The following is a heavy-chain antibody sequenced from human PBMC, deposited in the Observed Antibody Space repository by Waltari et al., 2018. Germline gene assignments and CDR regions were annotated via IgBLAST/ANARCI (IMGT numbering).Heavy chain of an antibody. CDR3: ARGTAVTAFDFDY. V-gene: IGHV3-48*01. J-gene: IGHJ4*02. CDR1: GFPFSSYS. D-gene: IGHD2-21*02. CDR2: ISSSSSTI. Sequence: EVQLVESGGGLVQPGGSLRLSCAASGFPFSSYSMNWVRQAPGKGLEWVSYISSSSSTIYYADSVKGRFTISRDNAKNSLYLQMNSLRAEDTAVYYCARGTAVTAFDFDYWGQGTLVTVSS.